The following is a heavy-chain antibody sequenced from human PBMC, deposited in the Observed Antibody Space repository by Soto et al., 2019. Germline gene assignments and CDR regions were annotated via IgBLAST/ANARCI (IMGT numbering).Heavy chain of an antibody. CDR3: ARQGYCSSTSCPPLSYYYGMDA. CDR1: GYSFTSYW. V-gene: IGHV5-10-1*01. CDR2: IDPSDSYT. D-gene: IGHD2-2*01. Sequence: PGESLKISCKGSGYSFTSYWISWVRQMPGKGLEWMGRIDPSDSYTNYSPSFQGHVTISADKSISTAYLQWSSLKASDTAMYYCARQGYCSSTSCPPLSYYYGMDAWGQGTTVTVSS. J-gene: IGHJ6*02.